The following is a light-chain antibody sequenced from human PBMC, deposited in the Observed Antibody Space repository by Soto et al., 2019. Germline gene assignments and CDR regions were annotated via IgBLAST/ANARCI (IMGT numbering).Light chain of an antibody. CDR1: RSISPW. CDR3: QQYGSSPIT. Sequence: DIQMTQSPSTLSASVGDRVTIACRASRSISPWLAWYQQKPGKPPKLLIYGASSLAAGVPSRFSGSGSGTDFTLTISRLEPEDFAVYYCQQYGSSPITFGQGTRLEIK. J-gene: IGKJ5*01. CDR2: GAS. V-gene: IGKV1-5*01.